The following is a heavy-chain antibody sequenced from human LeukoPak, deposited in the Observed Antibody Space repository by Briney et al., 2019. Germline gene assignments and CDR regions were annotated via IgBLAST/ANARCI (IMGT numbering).Heavy chain of an antibody. J-gene: IGHJ3*02. CDR3: ARAGANYYGSGSYYNDAFDI. Sequence: PGGSLRLSCAASGFTFSSYSMNWVRQAPGKGLEWVSYISSSSSTIYYADSVKGRFTISSDNAKNSLYLQMNSLRAEDTAVYYCARAGANYYGSGSYYNDAFDIWGQGTMVTVSS. CDR2: ISSSSSTI. V-gene: IGHV3-48*01. CDR1: GFTFSSYS. D-gene: IGHD3-10*01.